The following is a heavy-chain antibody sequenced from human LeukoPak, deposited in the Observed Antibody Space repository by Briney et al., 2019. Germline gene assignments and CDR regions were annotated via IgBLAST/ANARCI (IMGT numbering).Heavy chain of an antibody. CDR2: ISGSGGST. Sequence: GGSLRLSCATSGFTFSSYAMSWVRQAPGKGLEWVSAISGSGGSTYYADSVKGRFTISRDSSKNTLYLQMNSLRAEDTAVYYCAKEEHSGYVPYYFDYWGQGTLVTVSS. CDR3: AKEEHSGYVPYYFDY. V-gene: IGHV3-23*01. CDR1: GFTFSSYA. D-gene: IGHD5-12*01. J-gene: IGHJ4*02.